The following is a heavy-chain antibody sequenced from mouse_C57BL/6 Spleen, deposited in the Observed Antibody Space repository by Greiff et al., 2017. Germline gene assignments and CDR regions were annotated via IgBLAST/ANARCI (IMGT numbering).Heavy chain of an antibody. CDR3: SRSPYGSSHAMDY. D-gene: IGHD1-1*01. CDR2: IDPSDSYT. J-gene: IGHJ4*01. Sequence: QVQLQQPGAELVKPGASVKLSCKASGYTFTSYWMQWVKQRPGQGLEWIGEIDPSDSYTNYNQKFKGKATLTVDTSSSPAYMQLSSLTSEDSAVYYCSRSPYGSSHAMDYWGQGTSVTVSS. V-gene: IGHV1-50*01. CDR1: GYTFTSYW.